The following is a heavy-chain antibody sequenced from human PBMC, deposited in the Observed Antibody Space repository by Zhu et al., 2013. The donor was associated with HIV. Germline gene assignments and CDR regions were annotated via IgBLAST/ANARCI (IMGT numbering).Heavy chain of an antibody. CDR3: IRGPGYCSSASCSDFYYSMDV. J-gene: IGHJ6*03. V-gene: IGHV1-18*01. CDR2: ISTYYGNT. D-gene: IGHD2-15*01. Sequence: QDHLVQSGGEVKKPGASVKVSCKASGYTFTNYGITWVRQAPGQGLEWVGWISTYYGNTNSAQRLQGRLTLTTDTSTSTAFMELRSLRSDDTAVYYCIRGPGYCSSASCSDFYYSMDVWGRGTSVTVSS. CDR1: GYTFTNYG.